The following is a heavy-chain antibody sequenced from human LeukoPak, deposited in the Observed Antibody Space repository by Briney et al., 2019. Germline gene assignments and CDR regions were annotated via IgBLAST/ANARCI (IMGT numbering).Heavy chain of an antibody. CDR2: VYPGDSDT. D-gene: IGHD6-19*01. CDR1: GYSFSNYW. J-gene: IGHJ3*02. V-gene: IGHV5-51*01. CDR3: ARPKQWPHAFDI. Sequence: GESLKISCKGSGYSFSNYWIGWVRQMPGKGLEWMGIVYPGDSDTRYSPSFQGQVTISVDKSINTAFLQWNSLKASDTAMYYCARPKQWPHAFDIWGQGTMVTVSS.